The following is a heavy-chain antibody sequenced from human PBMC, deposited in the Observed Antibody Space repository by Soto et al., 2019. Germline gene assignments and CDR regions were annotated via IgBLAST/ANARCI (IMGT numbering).Heavy chain of an antibody. V-gene: IGHV4-61*08. CDR1: GGSISSGGYY. Sequence: PSETLSLTCTVSGGSISSGGYYWSWIRQPPGKVLEWIGYISNSGYTNYNPSLKSRVTISVDTSKNQFSLKLSSVTAADTAVYYCARKNDYYDYWGQGTRVTVSS. J-gene: IGHJ4*02. CDR2: ISNSGYT. CDR3: ARKNDYYDY.